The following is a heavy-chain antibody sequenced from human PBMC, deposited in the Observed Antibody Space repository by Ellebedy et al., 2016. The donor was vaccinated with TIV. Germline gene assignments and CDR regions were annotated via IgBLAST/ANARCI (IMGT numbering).Heavy chain of an antibody. CDR1: GFIFSTYA. V-gene: IGHV3-33*01. J-gene: IGHJ1*01. Sequence: GESLKISCAASGFIFSTYAMHWVRQTPGQELELVAVIWYDGSNKSCADSVKGRFSISRDNSKNTLYLQMNNLRAEDTAVYYCARDVLSSGFWGYFQHWGQGTLITVSS. D-gene: IGHD3-22*01. CDR2: IWYDGSNK. CDR3: ARDVLSSGFWGYFQH.